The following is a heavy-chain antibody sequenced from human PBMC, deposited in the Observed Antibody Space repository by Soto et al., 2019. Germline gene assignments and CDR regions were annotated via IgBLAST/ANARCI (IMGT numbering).Heavy chain of an antibody. CDR3: ARGVAAVVLRKGSDH. J-gene: IGHJ4*02. Sequence: GGSLRLSCAASGFTFSVYSMHWVRQAPGKGLEWVTFISDDGNNKYYEDSVRGRFTISRDNSNNTVFLQMDSLRPEDTGLYYCARGVAAVVLRKGSDHWGQGTLVTVSS. CDR2: ISDDGNNK. D-gene: IGHD6-19*01. V-gene: IGHV3-30-3*01. CDR1: GFTFSVYS.